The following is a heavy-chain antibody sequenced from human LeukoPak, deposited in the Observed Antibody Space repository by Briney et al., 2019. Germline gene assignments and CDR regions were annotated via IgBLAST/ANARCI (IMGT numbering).Heavy chain of an antibody. CDR3: ARDRFYYYDSSGSGAFDI. V-gene: IGHV3-21*01. J-gene: IGHJ3*02. CDR1: GFTFDSYG. CDR2: ISSSSYI. Sequence: GGSLRLSCAASGFTFDSYGMNWVRQAPGKGLEWTSSISSSSYIYYADSVRGRFTISRDNAKNSLYLQMNSLRAEDTAVYYCARDRFYYYDSSGSGAFDIWGQGTMVTVSS. D-gene: IGHD3-22*01.